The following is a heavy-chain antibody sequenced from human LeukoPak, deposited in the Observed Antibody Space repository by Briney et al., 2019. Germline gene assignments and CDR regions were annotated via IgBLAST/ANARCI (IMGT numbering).Heavy chain of an antibody. CDR1: GFTFSSYS. J-gene: IGHJ4*02. D-gene: IGHD2-21*02. V-gene: IGHV3-21*01. CDR3: ARLVVVTAKNYYFDY. Sequence: GGSLRLSCAASGFTFSSYSITWVRQAPGKGLEWVSSINSNSIYIYYANSVKGRFTISGDNAKNSLFLQMNSLRAEDTAIYYCARLVVVTAKNYYFDYWGQGTLVTVSS. CDR2: INSNSIYI.